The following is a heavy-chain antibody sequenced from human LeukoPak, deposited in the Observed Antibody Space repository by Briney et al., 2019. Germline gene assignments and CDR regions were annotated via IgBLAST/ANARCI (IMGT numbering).Heavy chain of an antibody. J-gene: IGHJ4*01. V-gene: IGHV4-31*03. CDR3: ASLSTYYYDSSGYYSPDY. CDR2: IYYSGST. Sequence: PSETLSLTCTVSGGSISSGGYYWSWVRQHPVKGLEWIGYIYYSGSTYYNPSLKSRVTISVDTSKNQFSLKLSSVTAADTAVYYCASLSTYYYDSSGYYSPDYWGQGTLVTVSS. CDR1: GGSISSGGYY. D-gene: IGHD3-22*01.